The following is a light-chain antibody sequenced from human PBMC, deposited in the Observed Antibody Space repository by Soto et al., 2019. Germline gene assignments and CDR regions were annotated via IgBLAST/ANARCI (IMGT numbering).Light chain of an antibody. V-gene: IGKV3-20*01. CDR1: QSVDTTF. J-gene: IGKJ1*01. CDR2: GAS. Sequence: EIVLTQSPGSLSLSPGQRATLSCRASQSVDTTFFAWYQKKPGQAPRLLIYGASKRATGIPDGFSGSGSGTDFTLIISRLEPGDFAVYYCQQYMSSVTFGQGTKVEIK. CDR3: QQYMSSVT.